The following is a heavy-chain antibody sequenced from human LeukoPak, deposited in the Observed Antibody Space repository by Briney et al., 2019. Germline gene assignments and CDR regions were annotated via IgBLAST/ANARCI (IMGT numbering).Heavy chain of an antibody. V-gene: IGHV1-2*02. Sequence: ASVKVSCKASGYTFTGYYMHWVRQAPGQGLEWMGWINPNSGGTNYAQKFQGRVTMTRDTSISTAYMELSRLRSDDTDVYYCARVLWGTSQTRIKNAFDIWGQGTMVTVSS. J-gene: IGHJ3*02. D-gene: IGHD2-2*01. CDR3: ARVLWGTSQTRIKNAFDI. CDR2: INPNSGGT. CDR1: GYTFTGYY.